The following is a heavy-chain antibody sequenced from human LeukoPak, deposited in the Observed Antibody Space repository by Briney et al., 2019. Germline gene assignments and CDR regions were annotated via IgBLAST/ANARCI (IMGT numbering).Heavy chain of an antibody. V-gene: IGHV4-34*01. CDR2: INHSGST. J-gene: IGHJ4*01. CDR3: ARVQDFETRGYYLGY. D-gene: IGHD3-22*01. Sequence: SETLSLTCALYGGSFSDYYWNWIRQPPGEGLEWVGEINHSGSTNYNPSLKSRVTMAVDTFKDQFSLTLSSVTAADTAVYYCARVQDFETRGYYLGYWGHGTLVTVSS. CDR1: GGSFSDYY.